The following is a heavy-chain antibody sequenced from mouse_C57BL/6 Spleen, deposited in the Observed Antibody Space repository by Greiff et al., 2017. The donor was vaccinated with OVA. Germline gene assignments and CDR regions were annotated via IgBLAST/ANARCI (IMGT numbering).Heavy chain of an antibody. CDR1: GYTFTSYW. J-gene: IGHJ4*01. V-gene: IGHV1-52*01. D-gene: IGHD1-1*01. Sequence: QVQLQQSGAELVRPGSSVKLSCKASGYTFTSYWMHWVKQRPIQGLEWIGNIDPSDSETHYNQKFKDKATLTVDKSSSTAYMQLSSLTSEDSAVYYCARLGSSLGSRGYAMDYWGQGTSVTVSS. CDR2: IDPSDSET. CDR3: ARLGSSLGSRGYAMDY.